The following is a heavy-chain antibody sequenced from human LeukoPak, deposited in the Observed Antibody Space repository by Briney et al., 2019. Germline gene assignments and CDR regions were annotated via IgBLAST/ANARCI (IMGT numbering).Heavy chain of an antibody. J-gene: IGHJ6*03. CDR3: ARVEVYCSSTSCYLGYYYYYMDV. Sequence: SETLSLTCTVSGGSISSSSYYWGWIRQPPGKGLEWIGSIYYSGSTYYNPSLKSRVTISVDTSKNQFSLKLSSVTAADTAVYYCARVEVYCSSTSCYLGYYYYYMDVWGKGTTVTVSS. CDR1: GGSISSSSYY. CDR2: IYYSGST. V-gene: IGHV4-39*07. D-gene: IGHD2-2*01.